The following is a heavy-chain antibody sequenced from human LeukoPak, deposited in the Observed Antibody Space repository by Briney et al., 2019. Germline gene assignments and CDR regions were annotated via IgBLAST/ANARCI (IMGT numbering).Heavy chain of an antibody. CDR3: ARGVAAAGNGAY. D-gene: IGHD6-13*01. CDR1: GYTFTGYY. Sequence: ASVKVSCKASGYTFTGYYMHWVRQAPGQGLEWMGWINPNSGGTNYARKFQGRVTMTRDTSITTAYMELSSLTSDDTAVYYCARGVAAAGNGAYWGQGTLVAVSS. J-gene: IGHJ4*02. CDR2: INPNSGGT. V-gene: IGHV1-2*02.